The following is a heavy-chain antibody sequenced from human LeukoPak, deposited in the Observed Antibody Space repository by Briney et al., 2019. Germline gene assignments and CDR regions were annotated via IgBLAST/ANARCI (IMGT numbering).Heavy chain of an antibody. CDR2: MNPNSGYT. CDR1: GYTFTSYD. J-gene: IGHJ5*02. Sequence: ASVKVSCKASGYTFTSYDINWVRQATGQGLEWVGWMNPNSGYTGYAQKFQGRVTITRNTSISTAYMELSSLRSEDTAVYYCARGGIVGAGFDPWGQGTLVTVSS. D-gene: IGHD1-26*01. CDR3: ARGGIVGAGFDP. V-gene: IGHV1-8*03.